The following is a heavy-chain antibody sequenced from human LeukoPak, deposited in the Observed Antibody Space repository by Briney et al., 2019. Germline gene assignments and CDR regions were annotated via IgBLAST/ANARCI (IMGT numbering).Heavy chain of an antibody. D-gene: IGHD3-10*01. CDR3: ARYVYYGSEFFDY. CDR1: GYTFTSYW. V-gene: IGHV5-51*01. Sequence: GESLKISCEVSGYTFTSYWIGWVRQMPGKGVVWMGIIYPGDSDTRYSPSFQGQVTISADKSISTAYLQWSSLKAADTAMYYCARYVYYGSEFFDYWGQGTLVTVSS. CDR2: IYPGDSDT. J-gene: IGHJ4*02.